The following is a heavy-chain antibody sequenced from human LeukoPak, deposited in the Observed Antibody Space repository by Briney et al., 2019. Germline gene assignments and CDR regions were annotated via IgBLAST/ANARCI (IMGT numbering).Heavy chain of an antibody. CDR1: GFIFSSYG. J-gene: IGHJ3*02. Sequence: PGGSLRLSCAASGFIFSSYGMHWVRQAPGKGLEWVAVIWYDGSNKYYADSVKGRFTISRDNSKNTLYLQMYSLRAEDTAVYYCARDSSSGWFDAFDIWGQGTMVTVS. D-gene: IGHD6-19*01. CDR2: IWYDGSNK. V-gene: IGHV3-33*01. CDR3: ARDSSSGWFDAFDI.